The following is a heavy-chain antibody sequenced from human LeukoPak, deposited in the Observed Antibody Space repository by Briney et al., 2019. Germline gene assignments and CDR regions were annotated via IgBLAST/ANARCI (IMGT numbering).Heavy chain of an antibody. D-gene: IGHD3-9*01. J-gene: IGHJ4*02. CDR1: GFTFSSYA. V-gene: IGHV3-23*01. CDR2: ISGSGGST. CDR3: AKDAYYDILTGYYLFDY. Sequence: GGSLRLSCAASGFTFSSYAMSWVRQAPGKGLEWVSAISGSGGSTYYADSVKGRFTISRDNSKKTLYLQMNSLRAEDTAVYYCAKDAYYDILTGYYLFDYWGQGTLVTVSS.